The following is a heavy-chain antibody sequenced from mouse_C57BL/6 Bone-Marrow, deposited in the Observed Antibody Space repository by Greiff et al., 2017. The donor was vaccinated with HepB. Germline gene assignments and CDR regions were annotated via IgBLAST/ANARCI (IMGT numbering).Heavy chain of an antibody. J-gene: IGHJ4*01. CDR1: GFTFSDYY. Sequence: EVNVVESEGGLVQPGSSMKLSCTASGFTFSDYYMAWVRQVPEKGLEWVANINYDGSSTYYLDSLKSRFIISRDNAKNILYLQMSSLKSEDTATYYCARGRGDDYAMDYWGQGTSVTVSS. CDR3: ARGRGDDYAMDY. V-gene: IGHV5-16*01. CDR2: INYDGSST.